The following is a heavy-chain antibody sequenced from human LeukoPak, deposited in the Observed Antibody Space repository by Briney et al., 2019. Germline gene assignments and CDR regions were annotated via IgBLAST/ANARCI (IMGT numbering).Heavy chain of an antibody. CDR3: AKALPGIFGVVSNDY. J-gene: IGHJ4*02. V-gene: IGHV4-59*01. Sequence: SETLSLTCTVSGGSISSYYWSWIRQPPGKGLEWIGYIYYSGSTNYNPSLKSRVTISVDTSKNQFSLKLSSVTAADTAVYYCAKALPGIFGVVSNDYWGQGTLVTVSS. CDR1: GGSISSYY. CDR2: IYYSGST. D-gene: IGHD3-3*01.